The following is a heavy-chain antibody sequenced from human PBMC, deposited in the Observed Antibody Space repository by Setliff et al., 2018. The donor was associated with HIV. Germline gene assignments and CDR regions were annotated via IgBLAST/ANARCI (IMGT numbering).Heavy chain of an antibody. D-gene: IGHD4-17*01. CDR3: TKELRCAEY. CDR2: ITNTGSST. J-gene: IGHJ4*02. Sequence: GGSLRLSCAASGFTFSDYYLNWFRLAPGKGLEWISHITNTGSSTNYADSVKGRFTISRDNAKNSLHLQMNSLRVEDTAVYYCTKELRCAEYWGQGTLVTVSS. V-gene: IGHV3-11*06. CDR1: GFTFSDYY.